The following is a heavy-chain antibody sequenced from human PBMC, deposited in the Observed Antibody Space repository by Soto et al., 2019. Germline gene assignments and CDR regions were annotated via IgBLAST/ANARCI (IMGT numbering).Heavy chain of an antibody. CDR3: AILIRSSSSIDY. J-gene: IGHJ4*02. V-gene: IGHV3-30*03. CDR2: ISYDGSNK. D-gene: IGHD6-6*01. CDR1: GFTFSSYG. Sequence: GVSLRLSCAASGFTFSSYGMHWVRQAPGKGLEWVAVISYDGSNKYYADSVKGRFTISRDNSKNTLYLQMNSLRVEDTAVYYWAILIRSSSSIDYWGQGTLVTVSS.